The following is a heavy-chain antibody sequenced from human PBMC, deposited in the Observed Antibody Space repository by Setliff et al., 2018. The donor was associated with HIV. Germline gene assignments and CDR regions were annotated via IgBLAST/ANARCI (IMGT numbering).Heavy chain of an antibody. J-gene: IGHJ4*02. CDR2: VNHSGSS. CDR1: GGSFSGFY. Sequence: SETLSLTCAVYGGSFSGFYWAWLRQSPGKGLEWIGEVNHSGSSNSKSSLKGRVTMSADTSRNQFSLKLNSVTAADTAVYYCLTSSIGPLPWDYWGQGTLVTVSS. D-gene: IGHD6-6*01. CDR3: LTSSIGPLPWDY. V-gene: IGHV4-34*01.